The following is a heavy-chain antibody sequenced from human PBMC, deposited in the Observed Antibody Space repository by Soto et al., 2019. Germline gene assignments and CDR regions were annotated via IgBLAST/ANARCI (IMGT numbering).Heavy chain of an antibody. CDR3: AREKNYDILTGYYIVHYYYGMDV. D-gene: IGHD3-9*01. Sequence: SLRLSCAASGFTFSSYGMHWVRKAPGKGLEWVAVIWYDGSNKYYADSVKGRFTISRDNSKNTLYLQMNSLRAEDTAVYYCAREKNYDILTGYYIVHYYYGMDVWGQGT. J-gene: IGHJ6*02. V-gene: IGHV3-33*01. CDR2: IWYDGSNK. CDR1: GFTFSSYG.